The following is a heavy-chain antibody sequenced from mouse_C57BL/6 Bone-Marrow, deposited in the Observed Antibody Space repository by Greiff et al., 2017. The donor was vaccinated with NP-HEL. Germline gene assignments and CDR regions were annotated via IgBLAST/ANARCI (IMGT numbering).Heavy chain of an antibody. Sequence: EVMLVESGGGLVQPKGSLKLSCAASGFTFNTYAMHWVRQAPGKGLEWVASIRSKSSNNATYYADSVKDRFTISRDDSQSKLYLKMNNLKTEDAAMYYCVSRWDRGMDYWGQGTSVTVSS. D-gene: IGHD4-1*01. CDR3: VSRWDRGMDY. V-gene: IGHV10-3*01. CDR1: GFTFNTYA. CDR2: IRSKSSNNAT. J-gene: IGHJ4*01.